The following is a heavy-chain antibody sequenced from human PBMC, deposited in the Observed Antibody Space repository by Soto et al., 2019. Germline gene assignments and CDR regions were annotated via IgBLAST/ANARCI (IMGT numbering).Heavy chain of an antibody. CDR2: INHSGST. Sequence: QVQLQQWGAGLLKPSETLSLTCAVYGGSFSGNYWSWIRQPPGKGLEWIGEINHSGSTNYNPSLKSRVTISVDTSKTQIALKVNSVTAADTAVYYCARHVQYQVPYYYYGMDVWGQGTTVTVSS. J-gene: IGHJ6*02. CDR1: GGSFSGNY. CDR3: ARHVQYQVPYYYYGMDV. V-gene: IGHV4-34*01. D-gene: IGHD2-2*01.